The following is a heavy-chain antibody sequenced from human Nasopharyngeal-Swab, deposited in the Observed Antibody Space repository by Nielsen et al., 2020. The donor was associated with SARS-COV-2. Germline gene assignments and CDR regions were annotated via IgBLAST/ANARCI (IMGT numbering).Heavy chain of an antibody. J-gene: IGHJ4*02. D-gene: IGHD6-13*01. CDR1: GFTFSSYG. CDR2: ISYDGSNK. CDR3: AKDLGQQRALDY. Sequence: GESLQISCAASGFTFSSYGMHWVRQAPGKGLEWVAVISYDGSNKYYADSVKGRFTISRDNSKNTLYLQMNSLRAEDTAVYYCAKDLGQQRALDYWGQGTLVTVSS. V-gene: IGHV3-30*18.